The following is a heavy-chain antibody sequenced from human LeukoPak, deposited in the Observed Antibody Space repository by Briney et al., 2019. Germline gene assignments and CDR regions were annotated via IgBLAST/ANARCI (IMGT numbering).Heavy chain of an antibody. Sequence: GGSLRLSCAASGFTFSSYGMHWVRRARGKGLEWVAYIRYDGSNKYYADSVRGRFTISRDNSKNTLYLQMNSLRAEDTAVYYCAKAYCSGGSCPLDYWGQGTLVTVSS. CDR3: AKAYCSGGSCPLDY. CDR2: IRYDGSNK. V-gene: IGHV3-30*02. D-gene: IGHD2-15*01. CDR1: GFTFSSYG. J-gene: IGHJ4*02.